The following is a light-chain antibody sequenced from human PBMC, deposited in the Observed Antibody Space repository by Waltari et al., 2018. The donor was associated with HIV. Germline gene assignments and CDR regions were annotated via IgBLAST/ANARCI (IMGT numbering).Light chain of an antibody. V-gene: IGKV2-28*01. J-gene: IGKJ1*01. CDR2: LGS. CDR3: MQGLQNPRT. CDR1: QSLLHSNGYNY. Sequence: DIVMTQSPLSLPVTPGEPASISCRSSQSLLHSNGYNYLDWYRQRPGQPPQLLIYLGSTRAPGVPDRFGGSGSGTEFTLKISRVEAEDIGVYYCMQGLQNPRTFGQGTKVEIK.